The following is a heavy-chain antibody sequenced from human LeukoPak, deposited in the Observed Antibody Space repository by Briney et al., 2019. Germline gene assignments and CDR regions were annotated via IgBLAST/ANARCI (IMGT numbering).Heavy chain of an antibody. Sequence: GGSLRLSCAASGFAFSSYWMSWVRQAPGKGLEWVANIKQDGSEKYYVDSVKGRFTISRDNAKNSLYLQMNSLRAEDTAVYYCARVRSGYRGAALDYWGQGTLVTVSS. D-gene: IGHD5-12*01. CDR1: GFAFSSYW. CDR2: IKQDGSEK. J-gene: IGHJ4*02. CDR3: ARVRSGYRGAALDY. V-gene: IGHV3-7*01.